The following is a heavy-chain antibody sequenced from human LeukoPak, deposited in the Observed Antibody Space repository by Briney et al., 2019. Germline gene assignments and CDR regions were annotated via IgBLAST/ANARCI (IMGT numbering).Heavy chain of an antibody. CDR3: ARPVARQQWLVPFDF. CDR2: VSYDGNNK. V-gene: IGHV3-30-3*01. Sequence: PGGSLRLSCAASGFIFSIYAKHWVRQAPGKGLEWVAVVSYDGNNKYYADSVKGRFTISRDNSENTLYLQMSSLRTEDTAVYYCARPVARQQWLVPFDFWGQGTLVTVSS. CDR1: GFIFSIYA. D-gene: IGHD6-19*01. J-gene: IGHJ4*02.